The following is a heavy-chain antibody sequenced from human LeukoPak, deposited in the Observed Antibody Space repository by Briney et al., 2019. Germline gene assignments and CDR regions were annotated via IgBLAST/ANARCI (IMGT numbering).Heavy chain of an antibody. Sequence: ASVKVSCKASGYTFTDYYIHWVRQAPGQGLEWMGWINTYNGNTDYVQKFQGRVTMTTDTSTSTAYMEVRSLRSDDTAVYYCARGTLDAFDIWGQGTMVSVSS. CDR1: GYTFTDYY. V-gene: IGHV1-18*04. CDR3: ARGTLDAFDI. CDR2: INTYNGNT. D-gene: IGHD2-15*01. J-gene: IGHJ3*02.